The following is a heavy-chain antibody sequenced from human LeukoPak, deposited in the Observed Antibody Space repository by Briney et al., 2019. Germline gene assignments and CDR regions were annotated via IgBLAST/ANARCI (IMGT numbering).Heavy chain of an antibody. CDR1: GFTFVSYA. CDR3: AKDPYCSDTTRCYGDYYYGMDV. CDR2: ISGSGGGT. J-gene: IGHJ6*02. V-gene: IGHV3-23*01. Sequence: GGSLRLSCEASGFTFVSYAMSWVRQAPGKGLEWVSAISGSGGGTFYADSVKGRFTISRDNSKNTLYLQMNSLRAEDTAVYYCAKDPYCSDTTRCYGDYYYGMDVWGQGTTVTVSS. D-gene: IGHD2-15*01.